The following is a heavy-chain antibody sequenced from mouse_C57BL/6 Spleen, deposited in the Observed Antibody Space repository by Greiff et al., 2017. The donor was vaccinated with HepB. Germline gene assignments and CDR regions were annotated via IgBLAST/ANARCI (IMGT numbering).Heavy chain of an antibody. J-gene: IGHJ4*01. V-gene: IGHV3-6*01. CDR2: ISYDGSN. Sequence: EVQVVESGPGLVKPSQSLSLTCSVTGYSITSGYYWNWIRQFPGNKLEWMGYISYDGSNNYNPSLKNRISITRDTSKNQFFLKLNSVTTEDTATYYCAREDDSHAMDYWGQGTSVTVSS. CDR1: GYSITSGYY. CDR3: AREDDSHAMDY. D-gene: IGHD2-4*01.